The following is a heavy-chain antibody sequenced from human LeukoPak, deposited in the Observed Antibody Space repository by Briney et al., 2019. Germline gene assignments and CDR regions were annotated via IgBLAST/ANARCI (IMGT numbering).Heavy chain of an antibody. J-gene: IGHJ6*03. Sequence: GGSLRLSCAASGFTFSSYAMHWVRQAPGKGLEWVAVISYDGSNKYYADSVKGRFTISRDNSKNTLYLQMNSLRAEDTAVSYCARGPYYDILTGYSYYYYHYYMDLGPRGPRVSVSS. V-gene: IGHV3-30*07. CDR2: ISYDGSNK. D-gene: IGHD3-9*01. CDR1: GFTFSSYA. CDR3: ARGPYYDILTGYSYYYYHYYMDL.